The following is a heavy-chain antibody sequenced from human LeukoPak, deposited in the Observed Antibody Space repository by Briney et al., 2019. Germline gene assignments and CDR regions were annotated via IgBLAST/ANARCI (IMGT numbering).Heavy chain of an antibody. Sequence: ASVKVSCKASGYTFTGYYMHWVRQAPGQGLEWMGWINPNSGGTNYAQKFQGRVTMTRDTSISTACMELSRLRSDDTAVYYCARVGGGSGSYFYYYYYGMDVWGQGTTVTVSS. J-gene: IGHJ6*02. CDR3: ARVGGGSGSYFYYYYYGMDV. V-gene: IGHV1-2*02. CDR2: INPNSGGT. CDR1: GYTFTGYY. D-gene: IGHD3-10*01.